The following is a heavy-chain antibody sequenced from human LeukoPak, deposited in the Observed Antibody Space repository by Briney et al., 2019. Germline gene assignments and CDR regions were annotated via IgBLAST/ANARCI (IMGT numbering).Heavy chain of an antibody. CDR1: GYSISSGYY. Sequence: SETLSLTCTVSGYSISSGYYWGWIRQPPGKGLEWIGSIYHSGSTYYNPSLKSRVTISVDTSKNQFSLKLSSVTAADTAVYYCAREARPQTPYGSGSYFLDYWGQGTLVTVSS. V-gene: IGHV4-38-2*02. J-gene: IGHJ4*02. CDR3: AREARPQTPYGSGSYFLDY. D-gene: IGHD3-10*01. CDR2: IYHSGST.